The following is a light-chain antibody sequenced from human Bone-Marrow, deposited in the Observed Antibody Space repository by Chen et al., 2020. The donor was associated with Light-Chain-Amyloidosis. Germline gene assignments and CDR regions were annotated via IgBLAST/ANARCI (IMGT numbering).Light chain of an antibody. Sequence: SYELTQPPSVSVSPGQTARITCSGDDLPTKYAYWYQQKPGPAPVLVIHRDTERPSGISERFSGSSSGPTATLTISVVQAEDEADYHCQSADSSGTYEVIFGGGTKLTVL. CDR3: QSADSSGTYEVI. V-gene: IGLV3-25*03. J-gene: IGLJ2*01. CDR1: DLPTKY. CDR2: RDT.